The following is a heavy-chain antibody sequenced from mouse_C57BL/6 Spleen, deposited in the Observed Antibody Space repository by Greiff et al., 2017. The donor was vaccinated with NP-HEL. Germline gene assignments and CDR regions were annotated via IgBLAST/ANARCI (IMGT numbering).Heavy chain of an antibody. Sequence: VQLQQSGPELVKPGASVKISCKASGYAFSSSWMNWVKQRPGKGLEWIGRIYPGDGDTNYNGKFKGKATLTADKSSSTAYMQLSSLTSEDSAVYFCASLGFFDYWGQGTTLTVSS. V-gene: IGHV1-82*01. CDR3: ASLGFFDY. CDR1: GYAFSSSW. J-gene: IGHJ2*01. CDR2: IYPGDGDT. D-gene: IGHD4-1*01.